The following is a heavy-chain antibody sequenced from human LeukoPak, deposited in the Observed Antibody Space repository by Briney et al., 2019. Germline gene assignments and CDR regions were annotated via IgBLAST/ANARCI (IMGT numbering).Heavy chain of an antibody. V-gene: IGHV3-33*06. CDR3: AKVGHVVVVVAASFDC. Sequence: GGSLRLSCAASGFTFSSYGMHWVRQAPGKGLEWVAVIWYDGSNKYYADSVGGRFTISRDNSKNTLYLQMNSLRADDTAVYYCAKVGHVVVVVAASFDCWGQGTLVTVSS. CDR2: IWYDGSNK. D-gene: IGHD2-15*01. J-gene: IGHJ4*02. CDR1: GFTFSSYG.